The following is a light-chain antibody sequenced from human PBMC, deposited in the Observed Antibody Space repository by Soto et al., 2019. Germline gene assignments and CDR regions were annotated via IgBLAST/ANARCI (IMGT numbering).Light chain of an antibody. Sequence: QSVLTQPASVSGSPGQSITISCTEASSDVDGYNFVSWYQHHPGKAPQLIIYEVKNRPSGISNRFSGSKSGNTASLTISGLQAEDEADYYCSSYKTSQTLYVFGTGTKLTVL. CDR3: SSYKTSQTLYV. CDR2: EVK. CDR1: SSDVDGYNF. J-gene: IGLJ1*01. V-gene: IGLV2-14*01.